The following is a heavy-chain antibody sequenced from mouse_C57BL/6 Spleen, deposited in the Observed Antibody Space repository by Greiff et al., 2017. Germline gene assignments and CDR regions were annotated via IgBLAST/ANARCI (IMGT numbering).Heavy chain of an antibody. CDR1: GYTFTSYW. Sequence: QVQLQQPGAELVRPGSSVKLSCKASGYTFTSYWMHWVKLRPIQGLEWIGNIDPSDSETHYNQKFKDKATLTVDKSSSTAYMQLSSLTSEDSAVYYCASSSNFYAMDYWGQGTSVTVSS. CDR2: IDPSDSET. J-gene: IGHJ4*01. CDR3: ASSSNFYAMDY. D-gene: IGHD2-5*01. V-gene: IGHV1-52*01.